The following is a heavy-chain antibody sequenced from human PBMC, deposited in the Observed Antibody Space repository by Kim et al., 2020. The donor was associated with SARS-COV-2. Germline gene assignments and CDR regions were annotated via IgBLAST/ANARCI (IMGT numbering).Heavy chain of an antibody. J-gene: IGHJ4*02. CDR2: ISSSGSTI. CDR1: GFTFSSYE. Sequence: GGSLRLSCAASGFTFSSYEMNWVRQAPGKGLEWVSYISSSGSTIYYADSVKGRFTISRDNAKNSLYLQMNSLRAEDTAVYYCARESLGAARRSDYWGQGTLVTVSS. CDR3: ARESLGAARRSDY. D-gene: IGHD3-16*01. V-gene: IGHV3-48*03.